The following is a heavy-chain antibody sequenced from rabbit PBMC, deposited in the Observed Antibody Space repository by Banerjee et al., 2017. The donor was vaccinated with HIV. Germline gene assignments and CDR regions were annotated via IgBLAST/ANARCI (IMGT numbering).Heavy chain of an antibody. CDR3: ARDAGYGSDGCDYFNL. CDR1: GFSFSSSYY. J-gene: IGHJ4*01. CDR2: IYNGDGST. V-gene: IGHV1S40*01. Sequence: QSLEESGGDLVQPGASLTLTCTASGFSFSSSYYMCWVRQAPGKGLEWIGCIYNGDGSTYYASWVNGRFTISKTSSTTVTLQMTSLTAADTATYFCARDAGYGSDGCDYFNLWGPGTLVTVS. D-gene: IGHD7-1*01.